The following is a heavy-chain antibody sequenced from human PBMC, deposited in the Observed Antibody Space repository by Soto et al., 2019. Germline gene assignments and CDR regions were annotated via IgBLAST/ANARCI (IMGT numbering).Heavy chain of an antibody. Sequence: QITLKESGPTLVKPTQTLTLTCTFSGFSLSTSGVGVGWIRQPPGKALEWLALIYWDDDKRYSPSLKSRLTITKDTSKNQVVLTMTNMDPVDTATYYCAHRLGSSGWYASGAFDIWGQGTMVTVSS. CDR1: GFSLSTSGVG. V-gene: IGHV2-5*02. CDR2: IYWDDDK. CDR3: AHRLGSSGWYASGAFDI. D-gene: IGHD6-19*01. J-gene: IGHJ3*02.